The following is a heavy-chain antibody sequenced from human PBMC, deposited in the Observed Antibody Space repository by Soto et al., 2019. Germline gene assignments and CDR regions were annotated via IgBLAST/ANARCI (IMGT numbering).Heavy chain of an antibody. J-gene: IGHJ4*02. D-gene: IGHD5-18*01. Sequence: PWGSLRLSCASYGLTFSNAWMSWVRQALGKGLEWVGHIKSKTDGGTTEYAAPVKGIFTISRDDSKNTLYLQMNSLKTEDTAVYYCTTEIHGYRYFDNWGQGTLVTGSS. V-gene: IGHV3-15*01. CDR1: GLTFSNAW. CDR2: IKSKTDGGTT. CDR3: TTEIHGYRYFDN.